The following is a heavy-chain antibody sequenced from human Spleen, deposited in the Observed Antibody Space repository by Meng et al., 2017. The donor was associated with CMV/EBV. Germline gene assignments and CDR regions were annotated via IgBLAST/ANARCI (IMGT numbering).Heavy chain of an antibody. CDR2: ISGNSNYI. CDR3: ARDLYGSSLSGFDY. V-gene: IGHV3-21*01. J-gene: IGHJ4*02. D-gene: IGHD6-6*01. Sequence: GESLKISCAASGFTFSSYWMSWVRQAPGKGLEWVSSISGNSNYIYYADSVKGRFTISRDNAKNSLYLQMNSLRADDTAVYYCARDLYGSSLSGFDYWGQGTLVTVSS. CDR1: GFTFSSYW.